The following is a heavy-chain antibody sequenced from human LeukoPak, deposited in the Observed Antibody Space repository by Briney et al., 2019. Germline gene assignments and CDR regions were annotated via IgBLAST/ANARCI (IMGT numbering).Heavy chain of an antibody. CDR2: INPDESDT. V-gene: IGHV3-74*01. D-gene: IGHD6-13*01. Sequence: GGSLRLSCAASGFTFSRYLMHWVRQVPGKGLVWVSRINPDESDTTSADSVKGRFTISRDNAKNSLYLQMNSLRAEDTALYYCAKASFSYSSSWRPLDYWGQGTLVTVSS. J-gene: IGHJ4*02. CDR1: GFTFSRYL. CDR3: AKASFSYSSSWRPLDY.